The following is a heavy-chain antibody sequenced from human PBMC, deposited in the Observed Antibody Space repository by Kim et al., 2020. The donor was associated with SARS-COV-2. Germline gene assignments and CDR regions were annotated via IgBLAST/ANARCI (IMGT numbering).Heavy chain of an antibody. Sequence: DSVKGRFTISRDNAKNALYLQMNSLRAEDTAVYYCARDLGCSSTSCYDGYWGQGTLVTVSS. V-gene: IGHV3-48*03. D-gene: IGHD2-2*01. J-gene: IGHJ4*02. CDR3: ARDLGCSSTSCYDGY.